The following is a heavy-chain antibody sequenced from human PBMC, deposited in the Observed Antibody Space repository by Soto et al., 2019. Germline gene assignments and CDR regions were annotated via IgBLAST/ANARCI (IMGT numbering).Heavy chain of an antibody. Sequence: PSETLSLTCSVSGGTISGYYWTWIRQPAGKGLEWIGRIYSSGNTKYNPSLQSRVTMSLDTSNNQFSLRLTSVTAADAAVYYCARGQRFSDWFDPWGQGTLVTVSS. D-gene: IGHD3-3*01. CDR2: IYSSGNT. V-gene: IGHV4-4*07. J-gene: IGHJ5*02. CDR1: GGTISGYY. CDR3: ARGQRFSDWFDP.